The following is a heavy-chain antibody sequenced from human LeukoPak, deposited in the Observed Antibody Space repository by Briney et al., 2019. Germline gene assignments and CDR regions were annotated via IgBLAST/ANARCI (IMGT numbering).Heavy chain of an antibody. Sequence: GESLKISSKGSGYSTTNYWIAWVRQMRGKGLEMRGIIYPGDSATTYSPSFQGQVTITADTSITTAYLQWSSLKASATAMYYCARHKTTASDYLYYYYMDVWGKGTTVTVSS. CDR3: ARHKTTASDYLYYYYMDV. J-gene: IGHJ6*03. V-gene: IGHV5-51*01. D-gene: IGHD4-17*01. CDR2: IYPGDSAT. CDR1: GYSTTNYW.